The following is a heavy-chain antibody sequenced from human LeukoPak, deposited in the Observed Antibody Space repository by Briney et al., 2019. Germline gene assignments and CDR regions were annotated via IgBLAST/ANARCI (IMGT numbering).Heavy chain of an antibody. V-gene: IGHV3-23*01. Sequence: GGSLRLSCAASGFTFSSYAMSWVRQAPGKGLEWVSAISGSGGSTYYADSVKGRFTISRDNSKNTLYLQMNSLRAEDTAVYYCAKDRGPPGEYGLYDYYYYGMDVWGQGTTVTVSS. CDR2: ISGSGGST. CDR3: AKDRGPPGEYGLYDYYYYGMDV. D-gene: IGHD3-10*01. J-gene: IGHJ6*02. CDR1: GFTFSSYA.